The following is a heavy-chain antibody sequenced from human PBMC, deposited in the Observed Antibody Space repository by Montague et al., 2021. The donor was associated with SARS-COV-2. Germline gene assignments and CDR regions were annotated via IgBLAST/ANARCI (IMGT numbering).Heavy chain of an antibody. CDR3: ARRVTGTTVRYYYYGMDV. CDR1: GGSISSSSYY. V-gene: IGHV4-39*01. J-gene: IGHJ6*02. Sequence: SETLSLTCTVSGGSISSSSYYWGWIRQPPGKGLEWIGSIYYSGSTYYNPSLKSRVTISVDTSKNLFSLKLSSVTAADTAAYYCARRVTGTTVRYYYYGMDVWGQGTTVTVSS. CDR2: IYYSGST. D-gene: IGHD1-20*01.